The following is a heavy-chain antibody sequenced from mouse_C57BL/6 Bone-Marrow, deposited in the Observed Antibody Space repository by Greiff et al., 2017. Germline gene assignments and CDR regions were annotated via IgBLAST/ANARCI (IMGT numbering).Heavy chain of an antibody. CDR1: GYTFTDYY. J-gene: IGHJ1*03. D-gene: IGHD1-1*01. CDR2: IGPGSGST. CDR3: ARKGITTVPYWYFEV. Sequence: QVQLQQSGAELVKPGASVKISCKASGYTFTDYYINWVKQRPGQGLEWIGKIGPGSGSTYYNEKFKGKATLTADKSSSTAYMQLSSLTSEDSAVYFCARKGITTVPYWYFEVWGTGTTGTVSS. V-gene: IGHV1-77*01.